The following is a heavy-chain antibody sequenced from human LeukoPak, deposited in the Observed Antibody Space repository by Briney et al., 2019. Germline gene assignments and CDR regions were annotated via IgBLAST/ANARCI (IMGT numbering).Heavy chain of an antibody. V-gene: IGHV1-18*01. CDR1: GYTFTSYG. J-gene: IGHJ5*02. CDR2: ISAYNGNT. CDR3: ARAEHIAAVGTNWFDP. D-gene: IGHD6-13*01. Sequence: GASVKVSCKASGYTFTSYGISWVRQAPGQGLEWMGWISAYNGNTNYAQKLQGRVTMTTDTSTSTAYMELSSLRSEDTAVYYCARAEHIAAVGTNWFDPWGQGTLVTVSS.